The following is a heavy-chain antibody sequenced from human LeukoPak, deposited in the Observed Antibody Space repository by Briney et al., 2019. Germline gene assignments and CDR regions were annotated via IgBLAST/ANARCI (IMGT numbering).Heavy chain of an antibody. CDR1: GYTFSSYG. CDR2: ISAYNGNT. J-gene: IGHJ4*02. CDR3: ARDTSLGSWYPGHSDY. V-gene: IGHV1-18*01. D-gene: IGHD6-13*01. Sequence: ASVKVSCKASGYTFSSYGISWVRQAPGQGLEWMGWISAYNGNTNYAQKLQGRVTMTTDTSTSTAYMELRSLRSDDTAVYYCARDTSLGSWYPGHSDYWGQGTLVTVSS.